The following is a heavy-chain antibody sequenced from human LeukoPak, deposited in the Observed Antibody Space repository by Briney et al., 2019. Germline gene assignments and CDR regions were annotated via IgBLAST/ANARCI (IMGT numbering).Heavy chain of an antibody. J-gene: IGHJ4*02. Sequence: PGGSLRLSCAASGFTFNNYGMHWVRQAPGKGLEWVAVISYDGTNQYYADSVKGRLTISRDNSKNTLYLQMNSLRAEDTAVYYCAKDEDGYNHGGIYYFYYWGQGTLVTVSS. V-gene: IGHV3-30*18. CDR2: ISYDGTNQ. CDR1: GFTFNNYG. D-gene: IGHD5-24*01. CDR3: AKDEDGYNHGGIYYFYY.